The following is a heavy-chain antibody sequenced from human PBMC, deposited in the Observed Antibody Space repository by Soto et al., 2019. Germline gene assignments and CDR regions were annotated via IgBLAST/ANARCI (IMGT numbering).Heavy chain of an antibody. CDR2: ISAYNGNT. D-gene: IGHD3-3*01. V-gene: IGHV1-18*01. CDR3: ARTYFDFWGGYYPSLDF. J-gene: IGHJ6*04. Sequence: QVHLVQSGAEVKKPGASVKVSCKASGYTFTSYGISWVRQAPGQGREWMGWISAYNGNTNYAQKLQGRVTMTIDTSTSPADIELRILSSDDKAVYSWARTYFDFWGGYYPSLDFWGKGTKVTVSS. CDR1: GYTFTSYG.